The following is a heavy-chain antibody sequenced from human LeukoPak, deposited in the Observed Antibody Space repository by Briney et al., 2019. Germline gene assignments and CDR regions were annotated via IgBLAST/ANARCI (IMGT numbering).Heavy chain of an antibody. CDR1: GGSISSSSYY. CDR3: ARGRREGYGHYYYYYMDV. D-gene: IGHD3-16*01. Sequence: SETLSLTCTVSGGSISSSSYYWGWIRQPPGKGLEWIGSIYYSGSTYYNPSLKSRVTISVDTSKNQFSLKLSSVTAADTAVYYCARGRREGYGHYYYYYMDVWGKGTTVTVSS. CDR2: IYYSGST. J-gene: IGHJ6*03. V-gene: IGHV4-39*07.